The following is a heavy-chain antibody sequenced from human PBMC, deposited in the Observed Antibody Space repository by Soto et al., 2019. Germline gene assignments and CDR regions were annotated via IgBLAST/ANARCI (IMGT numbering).Heavy chain of an antibody. Sequence: QVQLVQSGAEVKKPGASVKVSCKASGYTFTSYGISWVRQAPGQGLEWMGWISAYNGNTNYAQKLQGRVTMTTDTSTSTAYMVLRSLRSDDTAVYYCARDSDLYCSSTSCYAPDAFDIWGQGTMVTVSS. J-gene: IGHJ3*02. CDR2: ISAYNGNT. D-gene: IGHD2-2*01. CDR3: ARDSDLYCSSTSCYAPDAFDI. V-gene: IGHV1-18*01. CDR1: GYTFTSYG.